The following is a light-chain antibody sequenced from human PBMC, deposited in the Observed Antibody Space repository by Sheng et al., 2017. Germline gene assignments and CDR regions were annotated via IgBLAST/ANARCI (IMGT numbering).Light chain of an antibody. CDR1: QDIKNY. CDR3: QQYDDALFT. Sequence: DIQMTQSPSSLSASVGDRVTIICQASQDIKNYLNWYQQKPGKAPELLIFDASNLETGVPSRFSGSGYGTDFTFTINSLQPEDFATYYCQQYDDALFTFGPGTKVDMK. J-gene: IGKJ3*01. V-gene: IGKV1-33*01. CDR2: DAS.